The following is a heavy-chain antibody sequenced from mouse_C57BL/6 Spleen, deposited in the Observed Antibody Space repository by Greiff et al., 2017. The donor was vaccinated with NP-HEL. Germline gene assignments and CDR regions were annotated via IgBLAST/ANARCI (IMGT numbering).Heavy chain of an antibody. V-gene: IGHV1-72*01. Sequence: VQLQQPGAELVKPGASVKLSCKASGYTFTSYWMHWVKQRPGRGLEWIGRIDPNSGGTKYNEKFKGKATLTADKPSSTAYMQLSSLTSEDSAVYYCERQPIYYGNYDYAMDYWGQGTSVTVSS. CDR2: IDPNSGGT. J-gene: IGHJ4*01. D-gene: IGHD2-1*01. CDR1: GYTFTSYW. CDR3: ERQPIYYGNYDYAMDY.